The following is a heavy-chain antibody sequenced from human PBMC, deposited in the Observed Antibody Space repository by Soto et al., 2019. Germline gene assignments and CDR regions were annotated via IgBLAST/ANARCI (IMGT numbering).Heavy chain of an antibody. J-gene: IGHJ4*02. CDR1: GFTFSRYA. Sequence: VGSLRLSCTASGFTFSRYAMSWVRQAPGKGLEWVSTISDSGSTYYAESVKGRLTISRDNSKHTLYLQMNSLRAEDTAVYYCAKGGMGDCSTTSCLFQFDYWGLGALVTVSS. CDR3: AKGGMGDCSTTSCLFQFDY. D-gene: IGHD2-2*01. V-gene: IGHV3-23*01. CDR2: ISDSGST.